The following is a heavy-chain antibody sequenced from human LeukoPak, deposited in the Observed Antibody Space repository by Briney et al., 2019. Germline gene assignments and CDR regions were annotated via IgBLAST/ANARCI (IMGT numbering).Heavy chain of an antibody. Sequence: AGGSLRLSCAASGLTFSGYVMSWARQAPGKGLEWVAAISANGGRTYYTESVKGHFTISRDNSKNTLYLQMNSLRADDTAVYYCARSVGYCYYGIDVWGQGTTVTVSS. CDR1: GLTFSGYV. J-gene: IGHJ6*02. CDR3: ARSVGYCYYGIDV. V-gene: IGHV3-23*01. CDR2: ISANGGRT.